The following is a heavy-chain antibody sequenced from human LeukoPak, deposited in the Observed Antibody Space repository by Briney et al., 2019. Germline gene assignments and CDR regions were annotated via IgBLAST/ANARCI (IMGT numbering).Heavy chain of an antibody. CDR1: GFTFSTYS. CDR2: ISSSSSTI. Sequence: PGGSLRLSCAASGFTFSTYSMNWARQAPGKGLEWVSYISSSSSTIYYADSVKGRFTISRDTAKNSLYLQMNSLRDEDTAVYYCARGSGSYPMADYWGQGTLVTVSS. D-gene: IGHD1-26*01. V-gene: IGHV3-48*02. CDR3: ARGSGSYPMADY. J-gene: IGHJ4*02.